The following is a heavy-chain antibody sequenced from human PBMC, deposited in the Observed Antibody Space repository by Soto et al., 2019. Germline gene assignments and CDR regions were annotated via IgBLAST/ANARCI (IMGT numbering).Heavy chain of an antibody. CDR2: ISGSGGST. Sequence: PGGSLRLSCAASGFTFSSYAMSWVRQAPGKGLEWVSAISGSGGSTYYADSVKGRFTISRDNSKNTLYLQMNSLRAEDTAVYYCAKEPELRGRRRNWFDPWGQGTLVTVSS. V-gene: IGHV3-23*01. CDR3: AKEPELRGRRRNWFDP. D-gene: IGHD1-7*01. J-gene: IGHJ5*02. CDR1: GFTFSSYA.